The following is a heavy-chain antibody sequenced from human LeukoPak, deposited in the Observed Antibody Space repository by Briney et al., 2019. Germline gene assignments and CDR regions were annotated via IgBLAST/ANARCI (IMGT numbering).Heavy chain of an antibody. J-gene: IGHJ4*02. CDR2: IIPIFGTA. V-gene: IGHV1-69*13. Sequence: ASVKVSCKASGGTFSSYAISWVRQAPGQGLEWMGGIIPIFGTANYAQKFQGRVTITADESTSTAYMELSSLRSEDTAVYYCARAMGVVVYSYGRTPYYFDYWGQGTLVTVSS. CDR3: ARAMGVVVYSYGRTPYYFDY. D-gene: IGHD5-18*01. CDR1: GGTFSSYA.